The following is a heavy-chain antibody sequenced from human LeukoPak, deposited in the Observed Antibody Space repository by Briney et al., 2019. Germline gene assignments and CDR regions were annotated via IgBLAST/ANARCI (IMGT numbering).Heavy chain of an antibody. Sequence: GESLKISCKASGYSFTTYWIGWVRQVPGKGLEWVGIIYPADSTAKYGPSFQGQVTISADKSISTAYLQWSSLKASDTAMYYCARERSSQGYFDFWGQGTLVTVSS. J-gene: IGHJ4*02. V-gene: IGHV5-51*01. CDR2: IYPADSTA. CDR3: ARERSSQGYFDF. CDR1: GYSFTTYW. D-gene: IGHD6-6*01.